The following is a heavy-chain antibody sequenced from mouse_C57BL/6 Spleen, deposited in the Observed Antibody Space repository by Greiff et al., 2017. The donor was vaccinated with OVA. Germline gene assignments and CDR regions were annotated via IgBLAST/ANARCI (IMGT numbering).Heavy chain of an antibody. CDR2: IYPGNSDT. V-gene: IGHV1-5*01. CDR1: GYTFTSYW. D-gene: IGHD1-1*01. CDR3: TLITTVVATKGDYAMDY. J-gene: IGHJ4*01. Sequence: EVQLQQSGTVLARPGASVKMSCKTSGYTFTSYWMHWVKQRPGQGLEWIGAIYPGNSDTSYNQKFKGKAKLTAVTSASTAYMELSSLTNEDSAVYYCTLITTVVATKGDYAMDYWGQGTSVTVSS.